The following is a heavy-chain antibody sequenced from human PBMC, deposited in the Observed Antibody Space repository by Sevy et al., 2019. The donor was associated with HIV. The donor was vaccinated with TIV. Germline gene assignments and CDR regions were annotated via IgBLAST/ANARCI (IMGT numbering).Heavy chain of an antibody. CDR1: GYTFTSYG. CDR3: ARGVNGDYILYYYCGMDV. J-gene: IGHJ6*02. V-gene: IGHV1-18*01. CDR2: ISANNGNT. D-gene: IGHD4-17*01. Sequence: ASVKVSCKASGYTFTSYGISWVRQAPGQGLEWMGWISANNGNTNYAQKLQGRVTMTTDTSTSTAYMELRSLRSDDTAVYYCARGVNGDYILYYYCGMDVWGQGTTVTVSS.